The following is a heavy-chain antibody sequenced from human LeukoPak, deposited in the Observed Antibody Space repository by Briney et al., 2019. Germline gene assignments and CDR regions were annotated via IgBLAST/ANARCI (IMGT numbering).Heavy chain of an antibody. CDR1: GYTFTGYA. Sequence: GASVKVSCKASGYTFTGYAISWVRQAPGQGLEWMGWVSAYNGATNYAQNFQDRVTMTTDTPTTTAYMELRSLRSDDTAVYFCAREDGTTTPLDYWGQGTLVTVSS. CDR2: VSAYNGAT. D-gene: IGHD1-1*01. V-gene: IGHV1-18*01. J-gene: IGHJ4*02. CDR3: AREDGTTTPLDY.